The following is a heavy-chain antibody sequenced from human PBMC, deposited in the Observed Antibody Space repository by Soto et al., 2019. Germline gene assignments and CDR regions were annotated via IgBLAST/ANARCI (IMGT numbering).Heavy chain of an antibody. Sequence: ASVKVSCKASGFSFSDYFMRWVRQAPGQGLEWMGIINPSGDRTKYAQKLQGRVTITADESNSTAYMELSSLRSDDTALYNSGKSGYCISGSCSQGWIDPWGQGTLVTVSS. CDR1: GFSFSDYF. J-gene: IGHJ5*02. CDR3: GKSGYCISGSCSQGWIDP. CDR2: INPSGDRT. D-gene: IGHD2-15*01. V-gene: IGHV1-46*04.